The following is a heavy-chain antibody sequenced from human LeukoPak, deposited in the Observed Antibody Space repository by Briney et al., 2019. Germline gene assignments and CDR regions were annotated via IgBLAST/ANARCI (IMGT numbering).Heavy chain of an antibody. CDR2: ILYDGSNE. Sequence: GGSLRLSCAASGLTFSSYGMHWVRQAPAKGLEWVAGILYDGSNEYYGDSVKGRFTISRDNSQNTLHLQMNSLRAEDTAVYYCARSRDGYFHGLYWGQGTLVTVSS. CDR1: GLTFSSYG. J-gene: IGHJ4*02. CDR3: ARSRDGYFHGLY. V-gene: IGHV3-33*01. D-gene: IGHD5-24*01.